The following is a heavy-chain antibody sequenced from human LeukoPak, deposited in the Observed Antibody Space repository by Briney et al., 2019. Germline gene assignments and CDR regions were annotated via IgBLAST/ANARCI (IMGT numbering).Heavy chain of an antibody. CDR3: ARPTWTNYMDV. J-gene: IGHJ6*03. CDR2: ISSSGSTI. D-gene: IGHD3/OR15-3a*01. Sequence: GGSLRLSCAASGFTFSSYEMNWVRQAPGKGLEWVSYISSSGSTIYYADSVKGRFTISRDNAKNSVSLQMNSLRAEDTAVYFCARPTWTNYMDVWGKGTAVTISS. CDR1: GFTFSSYE. V-gene: IGHV3-48*03.